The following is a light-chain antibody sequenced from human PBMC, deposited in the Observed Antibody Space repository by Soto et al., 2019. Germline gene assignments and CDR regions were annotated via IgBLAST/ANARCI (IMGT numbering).Light chain of an antibody. CDR1: DIGSKS. CDR3: QVWESGSDHYG. J-gene: IGLJ1*01. Sequence: SYELAQPPSVSGAPGQTAKISCGGDDIGSKSVHWYRQRPGQAPVLVVFDDFDRPSAIPERFSGSNSGNTATLTISRVEAGDEADYYCQVWESGSDHYGFGTGTKVTV. CDR2: DDF. V-gene: IGLV3-21*02.